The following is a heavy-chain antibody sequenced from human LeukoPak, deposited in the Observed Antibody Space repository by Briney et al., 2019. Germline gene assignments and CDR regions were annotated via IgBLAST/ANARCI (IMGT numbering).Heavy chain of an antibody. CDR3: ARSNQADDY. V-gene: IGHV3-74*01. CDR2: INPGGSSI. D-gene: IGHD1-14*01. Sequence: GGSLRLSCAASGFTFSSYWMHWVRHVPGKGLVWVARINPGGSSITYADSVKGRFTISRDNAKNTLYLQMDSLRAEDTGVYYCARSNQADDYWGQGTLVTVSS. CDR1: GFTFSSYW. J-gene: IGHJ4*02.